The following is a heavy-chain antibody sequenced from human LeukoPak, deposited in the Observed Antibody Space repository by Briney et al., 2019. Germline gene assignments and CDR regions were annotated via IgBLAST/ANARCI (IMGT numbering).Heavy chain of an antibody. CDR1: GFTFSNYN. CDR3: ARDRPTLTGYYPFDY. V-gene: IGHV3-21*01. J-gene: IGHJ4*02. CDR2: IISSGSYI. D-gene: IGHD3-9*01. Sequence: PGGSLRLSCAASGFTFSNYNMNWVRQAPGKGLEWVSSIISSGSYIYYADSVKGRFTISRDNAKNSLYLQMNSLRAEDTAVYYCARDRPTLTGYYPFDYWGQGTLVTVSS.